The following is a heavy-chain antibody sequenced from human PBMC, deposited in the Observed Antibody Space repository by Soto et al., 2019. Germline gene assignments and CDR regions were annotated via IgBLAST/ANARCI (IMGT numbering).Heavy chain of an antibody. D-gene: IGHD2-2*01. CDR2: INPSGGST. Sequence: QVQLVQSGAEVKKPGASVKVSCKASGYTFTSYYMHWVRQAPGQGLEWMGIINPSGGSTSYAQKFQGRVTMTRDTSTSTVYMELSSLRSEDTAVYYCASAVPAATYYFDFWGQGTLVTVSS. V-gene: IGHV1-46*03. J-gene: IGHJ4*02. CDR1: GYTFTSYY. CDR3: ASAVPAATYYFDF.